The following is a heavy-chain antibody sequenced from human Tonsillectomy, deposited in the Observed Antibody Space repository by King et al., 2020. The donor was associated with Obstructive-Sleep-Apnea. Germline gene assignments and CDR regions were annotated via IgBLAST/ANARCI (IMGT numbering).Heavy chain of an antibody. J-gene: IGHJ6*02. Sequence: HVQLQESGPGLVKPSGTLSLTCAVSGGSISSTSWWSWVRQPPGTGLEWIGEIYHSGNTNYNPSLKSRVTLSVDKSKNQFSLKLSSVTAADTAVYYCARLLGVAGPRRTSGYYYYYGMDVWGQGTTVTVSS. CDR1: GGSISSTSW. V-gene: IGHV4-4*02. CDR3: ARLLGVAGPRRTSGYYYYYGMDV. CDR2: IYHSGNT. D-gene: IGHD6-19*01.